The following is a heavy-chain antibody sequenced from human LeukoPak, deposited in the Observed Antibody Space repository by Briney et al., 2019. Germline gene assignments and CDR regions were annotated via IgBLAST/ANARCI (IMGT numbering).Heavy chain of an antibody. CDR3: ARRAGAYSHPYDY. D-gene: IGHD4/OR15-4a*01. Sequence: GGSLRLSCAASGFTFSSYAMSWVRQAPGKGLEWVSAISGSGGSTYYADSVKGRFTISRDNSKNTLYLQMDSLRAEDTAVYYCARRAGAYSHPYDYWGQGTLVTVSS. V-gene: IGHV3-23*01. CDR1: GFTFSSYA. J-gene: IGHJ4*02. CDR2: ISGSGGST.